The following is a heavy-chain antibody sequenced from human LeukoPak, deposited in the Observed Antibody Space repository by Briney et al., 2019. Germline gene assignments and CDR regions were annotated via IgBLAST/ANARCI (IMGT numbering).Heavy chain of an antibody. CDR1: GGSISSYY. CDR3: ARDPPLRHYGMDA. CDR2: IYYSGST. J-gene: IGHJ6*02. Sequence: SETLSLTCTVSGGSISSYYWSWIRQPPGKGLEWIGYIYYSGSTNYNPSLKSRVTISVDTSKNQFSLKLSSVTAADTAVYYCARDPPLRHYGMDAWGQGTTVTVSS. D-gene: IGHD2-15*01. V-gene: IGHV4-59*01.